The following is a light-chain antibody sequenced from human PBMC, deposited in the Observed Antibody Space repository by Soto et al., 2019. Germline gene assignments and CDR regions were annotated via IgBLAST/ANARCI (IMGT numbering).Light chain of an antibody. CDR1: QSIAIY. Sequence: DIQMTQSPSSLFASVGDRVTIVCRTSQSIAIYLNWYQQRPGKAPKLLVFAVSSLLSGVPSRFSASGSETVFTLTISSLQPEDFGTYFCQQSYKTPYTFGQGTKLEIK. V-gene: IGKV1-39*01. CDR2: AVS. J-gene: IGKJ2*01. CDR3: QQSYKTPYT.